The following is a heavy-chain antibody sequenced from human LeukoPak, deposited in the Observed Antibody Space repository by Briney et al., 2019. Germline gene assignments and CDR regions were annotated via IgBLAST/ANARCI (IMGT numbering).Heavy chain of an antibody. CDR3: AKDRTTGIAAAGTCDY. Sequence: GGSLRLSCAASEFDFSSHAMTWVRQAPGKGLEWVSAISISGSKTYYADSVKGRFTISRDNSKNTLYLQMNSLRAEDTAVYYCAKDRTTGIAAAGTCDYWGQGTLVTVSS. V-gene: IGHV3-23*01. D-gene: IGHD6-13*01. J-gene: IGHJ4*02. CDR2: ISISGSKT. CDR1: EFDFSSHA.